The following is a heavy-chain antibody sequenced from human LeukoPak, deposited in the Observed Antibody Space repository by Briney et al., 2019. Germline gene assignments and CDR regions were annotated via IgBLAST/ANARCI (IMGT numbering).Heavy chain of an antibody. J-gene: IGHJ5*02. CDR1: GYTFTGYY. D-gene: IGHD4-17*01. V-gene: IGHV1-2*02. CDR3: ARHMTTANNWFDP. CDR2: INPSSGGT. Sequence: ASVKVSCKASGYTFTGYYMHWVRQAPGQGLEWMGWINPSSGGTNYAQKFQGRVTMTRDTSISTAYMELSRLIPDDTAVYYCARHMTTANNWFDPWGQGTLVTVPS.